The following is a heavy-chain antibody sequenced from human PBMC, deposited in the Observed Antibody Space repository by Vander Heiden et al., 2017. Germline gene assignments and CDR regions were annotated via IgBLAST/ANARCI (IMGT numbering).Heavy chain of an antibody. V-gene: IGHV3-23*01. CDR2: ISGSGSST. D-gene: IGHD3-10*01. J-gene: IGHJ5*02. CDR1: GSTFSSYA. CDR3: AKDRGGPRGWFDP. Sequence: EVPVLESGGGLVQPGGSLRLSCAASGSTFSSYAMGWVRQAPGKGLEWVSAISGSGSSTYYADSVKGRFTISRDNSKNTLYLQMNSLRAEDTAVYYCAKDRGGPRGWFDPWGQGTLVTVSS.